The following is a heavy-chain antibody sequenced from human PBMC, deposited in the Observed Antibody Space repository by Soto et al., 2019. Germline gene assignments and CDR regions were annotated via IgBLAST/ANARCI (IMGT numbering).Heavy chain of an antibody. CDR3: ARVVSGYSYGYIDY. CDR1: GFTFSSYG. CDR2: IWYDGSNK. Sequence: QVQLVESGGGVVQPGRSLRLSCAASGFTFSSYGMHWVRQAPGKGLEWVAVIWYDGSNKYYADSVKGRFTISRDNSKNTLYLQMNSLRAEDTAVYYGARVVSGYSYGYIDYWGQGTLVTVPS. J-gene: IGHJ4*02. D-gene: IGHD5-18*01. V-gene: IGHV3-33*01.